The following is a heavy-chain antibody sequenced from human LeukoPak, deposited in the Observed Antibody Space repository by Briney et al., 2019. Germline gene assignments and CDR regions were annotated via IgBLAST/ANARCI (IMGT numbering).Heavy chain of an antibody. J-gene: IGHJ5*02. V-gene: IGHV3-9*01. Sequence: PGRSLRLSCAASGFTFDDYAMHWVRQAPGKGLEWVSGISWNSGSIGYADSVKGRFTISRDNAKNSLYLQMNSLRAEDTAVYYCARDSILASRWLVPHGWFDPWGQGTLVTVSS. D-gene: IGHD6-19*01. CDR2: ISWNSGSI. CDR3: ARDSILASRWLVPHGWFDP. CDR1: GFTFDDYA.